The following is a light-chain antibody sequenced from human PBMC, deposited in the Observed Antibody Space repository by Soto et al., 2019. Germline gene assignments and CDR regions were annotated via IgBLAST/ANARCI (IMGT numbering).Light chain of an antibody. J-gene: IGLJ3*02. V-gene: IGLV2-14*03. CDR2: DVS. CDR1: TGDIGGYNY. Sequence: QSALTQPASVSGSPGQWITISCSGKTGDIGGYNYVSWYQQNPGEAPALMIYDVSNRPSGVSHRFSGSKSGNTASMTISGLQAEDEATYYCSSYSSSSTVLFGGGTKLTVL. CDR3: SSYSSSSTVL.